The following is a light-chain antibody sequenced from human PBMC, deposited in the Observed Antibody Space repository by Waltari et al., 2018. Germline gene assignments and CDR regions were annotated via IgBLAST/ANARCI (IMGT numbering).Light chain of an antibody. CDR3: MQALQTPLT. Sequence: EIVLTQSPLSLPVTPGEPASISCRSSQSLLYSNGYNYLDWYLQKPGQSPQLLIYLGSNRASWVPDRFSGSGSGTDFTLKITRVEAEDVGVYYCMQALQTPLTFGGGTKVEIK. J-gene: IGKJ4*01. CDR2: LGS. V-gene: IGKV2-28*01. CDR1: QSLLYSNGYNY.